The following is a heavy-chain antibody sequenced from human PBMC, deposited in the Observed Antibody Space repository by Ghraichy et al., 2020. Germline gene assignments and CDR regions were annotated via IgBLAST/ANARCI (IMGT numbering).Heavy chain of an antibody. V-gene: IGHV3-23*01. Sequence: GGSLRLSCAASGFTFSNYAMSWVRRAPGKGLEWVSSIRGSGDSKFYADSVKGRFTISRDNSKNTLYLQMNSLRAEDAAVYYCAKVHDNSDYYFHDAFDIWGQGTKVTVSS. CDR3: AKVHDNSDYYFHDAFDI. J-gene: IGHJ3*02. D-gene: IGHD3-22*01. CDR2: IRGSGDSK. CDR1: GFTFSNYA.